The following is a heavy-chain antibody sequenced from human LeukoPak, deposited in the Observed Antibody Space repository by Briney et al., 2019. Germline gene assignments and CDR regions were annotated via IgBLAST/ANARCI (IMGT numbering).Heavy chain of an antibody. CDR2: IYRSGST. D-gene: IGHD3-22*01. Sequence: PSETLSLTCTVSGYSISSGYYWGWIRQPPGKGLESIGTIYRSGSTYYNPSLKSRVTISVDTSKNQFSLKLSSVTAADTALYYCARGRGDSSGSLFDYWGQGSLVTVSS. CDR3: ARGRGDSSGSLFDY. V-gene: IGHV4-38-2*02. CDR1: GYSISSGYY. J-gene: IGHJ4*02.